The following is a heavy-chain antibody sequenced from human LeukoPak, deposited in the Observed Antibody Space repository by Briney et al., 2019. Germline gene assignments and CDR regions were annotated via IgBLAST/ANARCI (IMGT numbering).Heavy chain of an antibody. V-gene: IGHV3-23*01. CDR2: ISGSGGST. Sequence: GGSLRLSCAASGFTFSSYAMSWVRQAPGKGLEWVSAISGSGGSTYYADSVKGRFTISRDNSKNTLYLQMNSLRAEDTAVYYCAKDPQYDFWSGYFAPFDYWGQGTLVTVSS. D-gene: IGHD3-3*01. CDR3: AKDPQYDFWSGYFAPFDY. J-gene: IGHJ4*02. CDR1: GFTFSSYA.